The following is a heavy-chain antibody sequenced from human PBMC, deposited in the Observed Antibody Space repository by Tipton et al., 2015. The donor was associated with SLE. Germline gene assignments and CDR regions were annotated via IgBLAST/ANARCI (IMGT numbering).Heavy chain of an antibody. Sequence: GSLRLSCAASGFTFSSYWMHWVRQAPGKGLVWVSRINSDGSSTSYADSVKGRFTISRDNAKNTLYLQMNSLRAEDTAVYYCARGAVAGNGDYYYGMDVWGQGTTVTVS. CDR3: ARGAVAGNGDYYYGMDV. CDR2: INSDGSST. CDR1: GFTFSSYW. V-gene: IGHV3-74*01. J-gene: IGHJ6*02. D-gene: IGHD6-19*01.